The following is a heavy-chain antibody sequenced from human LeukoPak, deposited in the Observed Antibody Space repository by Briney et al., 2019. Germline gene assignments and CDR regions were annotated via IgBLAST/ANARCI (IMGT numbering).Heavy chain of an antibody. CDR2: FNGRGGYT. Sequence: PGGSLRLSCAVSGFTFNSYVMSWVRRPPGKGLEWVSSFNGRGGYTFNADSVKGRFTISRDNSKNTLYLQMTSLRAEDTAVYYRAKPGSSGGIAGRRPTKYYSDYWGQGTLVTVSS. CDR3: AKPGSSGGIAGRRPTKYYSDY. CDR1: GFTFNSYV. V-gene: IGHV3-23*01. D-gene: IGHD6-6*01. J-gene: IGHJ4*02.